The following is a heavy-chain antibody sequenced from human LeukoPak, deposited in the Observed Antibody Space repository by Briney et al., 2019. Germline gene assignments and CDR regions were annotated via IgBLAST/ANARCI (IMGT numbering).Heavy chain of an antibody. Sequence: ASVNVSCKASGGIFSSYAISWVRQAPGQGLEWMGRMIPILGIANYAQKFQGRVTITADKSTSTAYMEMSSLRAEDTAVYYCAGAGYGDYVSQMKDAFDIWGQGTMVTVSS. CDR1: GGIFSSYA. V-gene: IGHV1-69*04. J-gene: IGHJ3*02. CDR2: MIPILGIA. CDR3: AGAGYGDYVSQMKDAFDI. D-gene: IGHD4-17*01.